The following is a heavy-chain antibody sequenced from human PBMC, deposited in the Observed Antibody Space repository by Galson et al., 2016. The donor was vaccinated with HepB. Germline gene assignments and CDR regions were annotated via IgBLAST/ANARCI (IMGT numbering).Heavy chain of an antibody. CDR2: IYYSGST. Sequence: SETLSLTCTVSGGSISSSSYYWGWIRQPSGKGLEWIGSIYYSGSTYYNPSLKSRVTISVDTSKNQFSLKLPSVTAADTAVYYCARLTNRGRDRIEYWGQGTLVTVSS. D-gene: IGHD7-27*01. V-gene: IGHV4-39*01. J-gene: IGHJ4*02. CDR1: GGSISSSSYY. CDR3: ARLTNRGRDRIEY.